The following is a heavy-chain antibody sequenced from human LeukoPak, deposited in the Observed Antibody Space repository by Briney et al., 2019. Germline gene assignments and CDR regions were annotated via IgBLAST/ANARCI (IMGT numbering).Heavy chain of an antibody. CDR2: MDPNSGNT. CDR3: ASSKGQQLVFDY. J-gene: IGHJ4*02. D-gene: IGHD6-13*01. Sequence: ASVKVSCKASGYTFTSYDINWVRQAPGQGLEWMGWMDPNSGNTGYAQKFQGRITMTRNTSISTAYMELSSLRSEDTAVYYCASSKGQQLVFDYWGQGTLVSVSS. V-gene: IGHV1-8*01. CDR1: GYTFTSYD.